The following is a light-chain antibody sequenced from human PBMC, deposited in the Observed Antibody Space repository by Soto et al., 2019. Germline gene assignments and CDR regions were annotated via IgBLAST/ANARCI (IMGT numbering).Light chain of an antibody. V-gene: IGKV1-39*01. CDR2: TSS. CDR3: QQSYSSLVT. J-gene: IGKJ4*01. CDR1: QTIATY. Sequence: IEMTQSPASLSASVGDRVTITCRASQTIATYLNCFQHKSGRAPKLLIYTSSSVNSGVSSRFRGSGSVTDFTLTINDVQPEDSATYYCQQSYSSLVTFGAGTKVEIK.